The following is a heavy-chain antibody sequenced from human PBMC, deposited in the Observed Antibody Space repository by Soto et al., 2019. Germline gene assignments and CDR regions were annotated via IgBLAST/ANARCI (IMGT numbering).Heavy chain of an antibody. CDR3: ARDQSLSRQVAPDY. Sequence: GASVKVSCKAIGYSFTSHYMHWVRQAPGQGLEWMGTIYPGGVNIGYAQKFKGRVTMTTDTSTSTVYMELNSLTSEDTAVYYCARDQSLSRQVAPDYWGPGTLVTVSS. V-gene: IGHV1-46*01. J-gene: IGHJ4*02. CDR1: GYSFTSHY. CDR2: IYPGGVNI.